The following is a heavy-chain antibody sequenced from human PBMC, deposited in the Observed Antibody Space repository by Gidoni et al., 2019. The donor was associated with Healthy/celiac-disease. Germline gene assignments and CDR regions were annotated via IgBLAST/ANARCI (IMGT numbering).Heavy chain of an antibody. CDR2: IKSTTDGGTT. Sequence: EVQLVESGGGLVQPGGSLRPSCAASGFTFSNAWMNWVRQAPGKGLEWVGRIKSTTDGGTTDYAAPVKGRFTISRDDSKNTLYLQMNSLKTEDTAVYYCTTTLSDIVVVPAAGDFDYWGQGTLVTVSS. CDR1: GFTFSNAW. J-gene: IGHJ4*02. CDR3: TTTLSDIVVVPAAGDFDY. D-gene: IGHD2-2*01. V-gene: IGHV3-15*07.